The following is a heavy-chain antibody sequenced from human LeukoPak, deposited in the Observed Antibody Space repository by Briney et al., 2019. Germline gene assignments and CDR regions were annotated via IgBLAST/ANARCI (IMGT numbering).Heavy chain of an antibody. CDR1: GGSISSGSYY. CDR2: IYTSGST. Sequence: PSQTLSLTCTVSGGSISSGSYYWSWIRQLAGKGLEWIGRIYTSGSTNYNPSLKSRVTISVDTSKNQFSLKLSSVTAADTAVYYCARAAGSSGYNGYYYYGMDVWGQGTTVTVSS. D-gene: IGHD3-22*01. J-gene: IGHJ6*02. CDR3: ARAAGSSGYNGYYYYGMDV. V-gene: IGHV4-61*02.